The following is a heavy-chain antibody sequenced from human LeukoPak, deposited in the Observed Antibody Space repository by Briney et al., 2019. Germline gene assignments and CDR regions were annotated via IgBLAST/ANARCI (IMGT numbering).Heavy chain of an antibody. CDR3: ARGPSGRFCYYYGSGSYYTPAFDY. J-gene: IGHJ4*02. Sequence: SETLSLTCAVYGGSFSGYYWSWIRQPPGKGLEWIGEINHSGSTNYNPSLKSRVTISVDTSKNQFSLKLSSVTAADTAVYYCARGPSGRFCYYYGSGSYYTPAFDYWGQGTLVTVSS. V-gene: IGHV4-34*01. CDR2: INHSGST. D-gene: IGHD3-10*01. CDR1: GGSFSGYY.